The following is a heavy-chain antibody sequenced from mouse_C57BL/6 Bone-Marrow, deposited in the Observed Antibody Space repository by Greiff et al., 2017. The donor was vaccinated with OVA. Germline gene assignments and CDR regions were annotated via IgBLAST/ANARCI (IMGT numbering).Heavy chain of an antibody. CDR2: ISDGGSYT. J-gene: IGHJ1*03. Sequence: EVQGVESGGGLVKPGGSLKLSCAASGFTFSSYAMSWVRQTPEKRLEWVATISDGGSYTYYPDNVKGRFTISRVNAKNNLYLQMSHLKSEDTAMYYCARPLYYSNYDLYFDVWGTGTTVTVSS. V-gene: IGHV5-4*01. CDR1: GFTFSSYA. D-gene: IGHD2-5*01. CDR3: ARPLYYSNYDLYFDV.